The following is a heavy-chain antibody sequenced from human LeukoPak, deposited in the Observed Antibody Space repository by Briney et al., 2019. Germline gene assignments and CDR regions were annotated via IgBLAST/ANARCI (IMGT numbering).Heavy chain of an antibody. D-gene: IGHD3-10*01. CDR1: GFIFSNYA. Sequence: GGFLRLSCAASGFIFSNYAMSWVRQAPGKGLEWVSAISGSSGSTYYADSVKGRFTISRDNSKNTLYLQMNSLRAEDTAVYYCASGRGAFDIWGQGPMVTVSS. V-gene: IGHV3-23*01. CDR2: ISGSSGST. CDR3: ASGRGAFDI. J-gene: IGHJ3*02.